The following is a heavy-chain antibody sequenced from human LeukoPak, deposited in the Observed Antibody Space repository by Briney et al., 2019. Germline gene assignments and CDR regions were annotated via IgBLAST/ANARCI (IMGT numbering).Heavy chain of an antibody. V-gene: IGHV4-34*01. J-gene: IGHJ5*02. Sequence: SETLSLTCTVSGGSISSYYWSWIRQPPGKGLEWIGEINHSGSTNYNPSLKSRVTISVDTSKNQFSLKLSSVTAADTAVYYCARHPLLRGYNNALINNWFDPWGQGTLVTVSS. CDR3: ARHPLLRGYNNALINNWFDP. CDR2: INHSGST. D-gene: IGHD5-24*01. CDR1: GGSISSYY.